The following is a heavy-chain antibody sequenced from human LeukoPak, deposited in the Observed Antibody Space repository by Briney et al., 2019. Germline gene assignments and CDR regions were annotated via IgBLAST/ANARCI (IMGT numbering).Heavy chain of an antibody. J-gene: IGHJ4*02. Sequence: PGGSLRLSCAASGFTFSSYAMSWVRQAPGKGLEWVSAISGSGGSTYYADSMKGRFTISRDNSKNTLYLQMNGLRAEDTAVYYCARPGMDYYDSSEGPHFDYWGQGTLVTVSS. CDR2: ISGSGGST. V-gene: IGHV3-23*01. D-gene: IGHD3-22*01. CDR1: GFTFSSYA. CDR3: ARPGMDYYDSSEGPHFDY.